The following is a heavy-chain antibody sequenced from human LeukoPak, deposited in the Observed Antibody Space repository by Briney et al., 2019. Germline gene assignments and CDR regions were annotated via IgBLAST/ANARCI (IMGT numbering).Heavy chain of an antibody. CDR1: GYTFTRYY. CDR3: ARERSSGYNDAFDI. D-gene: IGHD3-22*01. V-gene: IGHV1-46*01. Sequence: ASVKVSCKASGYTFTRYYMHWVRQAPGQGLEWMGIINPSGGNTNYAQKFQGRVTMTRDMSTSTVYMELSSLRSEHTAVYYCARERSSGYNDAFDIWGQGTMVTVSS. J-gene: IGHJ3*02. CDR2: INPSGGNT.